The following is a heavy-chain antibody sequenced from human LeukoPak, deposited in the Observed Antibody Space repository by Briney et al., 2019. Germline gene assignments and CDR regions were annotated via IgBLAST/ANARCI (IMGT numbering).Heavy chain of an antibody. D-gene: IGHD3-3*01. CDR2: IDPSSTYI. Sequence: GGSLRLSCAASGFTFRSYSMNWVRQAPGKGLEWVSAIDPSSTYIYYADSVKGRFTISRDNAKNSLYLQMNSLRAEDTAVYYCARDSREYYDFWSGYYNPGNMDVWGKGTTVTVSS. J-gene: IGHJ6*03. CDR3: ARDSREYYDFWSGYYNPGNMDV. V-gene: IGHV3-21*01. CDR1: GFTFRSYS.